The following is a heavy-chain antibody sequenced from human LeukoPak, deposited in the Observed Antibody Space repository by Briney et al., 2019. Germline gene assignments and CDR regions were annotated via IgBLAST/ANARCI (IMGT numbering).Heavy chain of an antibody. Sequence: ASVKVSCKASAYTFTDYYMNWVRQAPAQGLEWMGWINPNSGGTNHVQKFQGRVTMTRDTSISTAYMEVSRLSSDDTAVYYCARQNTGQLDYWGQGTLVTVSS. CDR3: ARQNTGQLDY. CDR2: INPNSGGT. CDR1: AYTFTDYY. V-gene: IGHV1-2*02. J-gene: IGHJ4*02. D-gene: IGHD2-8*02.